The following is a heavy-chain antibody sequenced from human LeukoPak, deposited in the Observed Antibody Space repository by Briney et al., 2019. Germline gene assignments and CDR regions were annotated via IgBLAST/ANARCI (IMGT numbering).Heavy chain of an antibody. V-gene: IGHV3-9*01. CDR2: FSWNSGSI. CDR3: AKGGYYDVLTGNDRYFDY. CDR1: GLIFVDYA. D-gene: IGHD3-9*01. J-gene: IGHJ4*02. Sequence: GGPLRFSCRASGLIFVDYAITWSRKAQGKGLRGVSSFSWNSGSIAYADAVKGRFTISRDNAKNSLSLQMNSLRVEDTALYYCAKGGYYDVLTGNDRYFDYWGQGTLVTVSS.